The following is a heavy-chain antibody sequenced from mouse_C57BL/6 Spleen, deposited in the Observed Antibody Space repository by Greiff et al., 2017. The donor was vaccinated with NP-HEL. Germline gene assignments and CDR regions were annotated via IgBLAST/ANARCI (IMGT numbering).Heavy chain of an antibody. V-gene: IGHV5-17*01. CDR3: ARNYEDAMDY. J-gene: IGHJ4*01. CDR1: GFTFSDYG. D-gene: IGHD1-1*01. Sequence: EVKVVESGGGLVKPGGSLKLSCAASGFTFSDYGMHWVRQAPEKGLEWVAYISSGSSTIYYADTVKGRFTISRDNAKNTLFLQMTSLRSEETAMYYCARNYEDAMDYWGQGTSVTVSS. CDR2: ISSGSSTI.